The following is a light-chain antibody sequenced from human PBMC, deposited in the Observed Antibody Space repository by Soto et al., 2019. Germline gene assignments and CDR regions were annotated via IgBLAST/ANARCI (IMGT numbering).Light chain of an antibody. V-gene: IGLV1-40*01. J-gene: IGLJ1*01. CDR3: QSSDSSLNV. CDR2: GNS. Sequence: SVLTQPPSVSGAPGQRVTISCTGSSSNIGAGYDVHWYQQLPGTAPKLLIYGNSNRPSGVPDRFSGSKSGTSASLAITGLQAEDEADYYCQSSDSSLNVFGIGTKVTVL. CDR1: SSNIGAGYD.